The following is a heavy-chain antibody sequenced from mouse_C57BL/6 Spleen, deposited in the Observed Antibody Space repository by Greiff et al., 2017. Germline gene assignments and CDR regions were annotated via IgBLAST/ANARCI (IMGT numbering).Heavy chain of an antibody. CDR1: GYAFSSSW. V-gene: IGHV1-82*01. Sequence: VKLQESGPELVKPGASVKISCKASGYAFSSSWMNWVKQRPGKGLEWIGRIYPGDGDTNYNGKFKGKATLTADKSSSTAYMQLSSLTSEDSAVYFGARRGYDGYLDYWGQGTTLTVSS. CDR2: IYPGDGDT. J-gene: IGHJ2*01. CDR3: ARRGYDGYLDY. D-gene: IGHD2-3*01.